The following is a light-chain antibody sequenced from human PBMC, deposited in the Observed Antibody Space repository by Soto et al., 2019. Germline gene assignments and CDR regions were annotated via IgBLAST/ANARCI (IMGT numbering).Light chain of an antibody. CDR1: QSLLHRNGYNY. CDR2: LGS. Sequence: DIVMTQSPLSLPVTPGEPASLSCRSSQSLLHRNGYNYLDWYLQKPGQSPQLLIYLGSNRASGVTDRFSGSGSGTDFTLKISRVEAEDVGFFYCMQGLHTTWTFGQGTKVEIK. J-gene: IGKJ1*01. CDR3: MQGLHTTWT. V-gene: IGKV2-28*01.